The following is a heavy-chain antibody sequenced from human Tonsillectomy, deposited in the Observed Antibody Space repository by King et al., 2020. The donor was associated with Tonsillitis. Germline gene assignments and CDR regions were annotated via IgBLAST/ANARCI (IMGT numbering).Heavy chain of an antibody. CDR3: AWGRYALIGVDYYYFYYMDV. CDR2: INPFFRTA. D-gene: IGHD3-16*01. J-gene: IGHJ6*03. CDR1: GGTFNSYA. V-gene: IGHV1-69*14. Sequence: QLVQSGAEVKKPESSVKVSCKASGGTFNSYAINWVRQAPGQGLEWMGGINPFFRTANYAQKFQDRVTITADKSTTTAYLELSSLRSEDTAVYYCAWGRYALIGVDYYYFYYMDVWGKGTTVTVSS.